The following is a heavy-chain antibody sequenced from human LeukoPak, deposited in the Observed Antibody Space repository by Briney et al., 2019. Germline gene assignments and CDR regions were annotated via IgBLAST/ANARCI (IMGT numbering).Heavy chain of an antibody. CDR2: IYYCGST. D-gene: IGHD2-2*02. J-gene: IGHJ2*01. V-gene: IGHV4-59*08. Sequence: SETLSLTCTVSGGSISSYYWSWIRQPPGKGLEWIGYIYYCGSTNYNPSLKSRVTISVDTSKNQFSLKLSSVTAADTAVYYCARHPPDIVVVPAAIQWYFDLWGRGTLVTVSS. CDR3: ARHPPDIVVVPAAIQWYFDL. CDR1: GGSISSYY.